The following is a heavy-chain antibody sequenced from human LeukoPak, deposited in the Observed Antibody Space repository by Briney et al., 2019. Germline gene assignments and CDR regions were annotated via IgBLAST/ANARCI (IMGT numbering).Heavy chain of an antibody. Sequence: GGSLRLSCAASGFTFSSYAMSWVRQAPGEGLEWVSAISGSGGSTYYADSVKGRFTISRDNSKNTLYLQMNSLRAEDTAVYYCAKTHYDSSGYLGVDFDYWGQGTLVTVSS. J-gene: IGHJ4*02. CDR1: GFTFSSYA. V-gene: IGHV3-23*01. CDR2: ISGSGGST. D-gene: IGHD3-22*01. CDR3: AKTHYDSSGYLGVDFDY.